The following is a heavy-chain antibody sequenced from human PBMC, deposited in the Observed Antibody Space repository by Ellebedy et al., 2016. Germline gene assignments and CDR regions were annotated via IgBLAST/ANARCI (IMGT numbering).Heavy chain of an antibody. Sequence: GGSLRLSXAASGFTFSDYYMSWIRQAPGKGLEWLSYISNSGITIYYADSVQGRFTISRDNAKNSVYLQMNSLRGEDTALYYCARGVGGTSLNWFDPWGQGTLVTVSS. J-gene: IGHJ5*02. D-gene: IGHD3-16*01. CDR3: ARGVGGTSLNWFDP. V-gene: IGHV3-11*04. CDR1: GFTFSDYY. CDR2: ISNSGITI.